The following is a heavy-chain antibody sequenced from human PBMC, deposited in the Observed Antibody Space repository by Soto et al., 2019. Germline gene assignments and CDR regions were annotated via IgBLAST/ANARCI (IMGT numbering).Heavy chain of an antibody. CDR3: ASAGPNAFDI. CDR2: FDPEDGET. J-gene: IGHJ3*02. V-gene: IGHV1-24*01. Sequence: ASVKVSCKVSGYTLPELSMHWVRQAPRKGLEWMGGFDPEDGETIYVQRFQGRVTMTEDTSTDTAYMVQSSLRSEYTAVYYCASAGPNAFDIWGQGTMVTVSS. CDR1: GYTLPELS.